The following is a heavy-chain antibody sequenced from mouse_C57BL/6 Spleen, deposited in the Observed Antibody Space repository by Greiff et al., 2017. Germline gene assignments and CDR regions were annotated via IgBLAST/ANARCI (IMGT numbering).Heavy chain of an antibody. Sequence: QVTLKESGPGILQSSQTLSLTCSFSGFSLSTSGMGVSWIRQPSGKGLEWLAHIYWDDDKRYNPSLKSRLTISKDTSRNQVFLKITRVDTADTATYYCARSITTVVATRYFDVWGTGTTVTVSS. CDR3: ARSITTVVATRYFDV. D-gene: IGHD1-1*01. CDR1: GFSLSTSGMG. V-gene: IGHV8-12*01. J-gene: IGHJ1*03. CDR2: IYWDDDK.